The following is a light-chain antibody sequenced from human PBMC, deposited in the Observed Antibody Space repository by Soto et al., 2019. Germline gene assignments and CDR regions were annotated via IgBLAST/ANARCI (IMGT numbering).Light chain of an antibody. CDR1: SSDVGGYNY. CDR3: TSYAGGNNV. J-gene: IGLJ1*01. V-gene: IGLV2-8*01. CDR2: EVN. Sequence: QSALTQPPSASGSPGQSVTISCTGTSSDVGGYNYVSWYQQNPGKVPILMIYEVNKRPSGVPDRFSGSKSGNTASLTVSGLQAEDEADYYCTSYAGGNNVFGTGTKVTVL.